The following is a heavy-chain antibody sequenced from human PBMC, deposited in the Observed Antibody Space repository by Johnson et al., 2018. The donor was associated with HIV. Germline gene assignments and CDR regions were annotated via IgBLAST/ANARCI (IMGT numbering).Heavy chain of an antibody. CDR1: GFTFDDYG. D-gene: IGHD3-3*01. CDR2: ISYDGSNK. V-gene: IGHV3-30*18. CDR3: ANDFWSGSGI. J-gene: IGHJ3*02. Sequence: QVQLVESGGGVVRPGGSLRLSCAASGFTFDDYGMSWVRQAPGKGLEWVAVISYDGSNKYYAASVKGRFTISRDNSKNTLYLQMTRLRAEDTAVYYCANDFWSGSGIWGQGTMVTVSS.